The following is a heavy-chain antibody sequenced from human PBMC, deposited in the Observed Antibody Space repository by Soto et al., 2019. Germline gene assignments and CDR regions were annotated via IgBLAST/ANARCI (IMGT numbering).Heavy chain of an antibody. CDR3: AREDSSNWFDP. CDR2: MNPNTGAT. Sequence: ASVKVSCKTSGYSFTGFHIHWVRQAPGQGLEWMGWMNPNTGATNYAQKFQGRAIMSRDTSISTAYMELNRLRLDDTAVYFCAREDSSNWFDPWGQGSLVTVSS. J-gene: IGHJ5*02. V-gene: IGHV1-2*02. D-gene: IGHD4-4*01. CDR1: GYSFTGFH.